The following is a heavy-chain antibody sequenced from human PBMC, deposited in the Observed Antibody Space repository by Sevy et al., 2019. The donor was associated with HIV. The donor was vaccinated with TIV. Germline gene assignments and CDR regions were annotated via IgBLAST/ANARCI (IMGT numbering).Heavy chain of an antibody. V-gene: IGHV1-3*01. J-gene: IGHJ6*02. CDR2: INAGNGNT. D-gene: IGHD1-7*01. Sequence: ASVKVSCKASGYTFTSYAMHWVRQAPGQRLEWMGWINAGNGNTKYSQKFQGRVTITRDTSASTAYMELSSLRSEDTAVYYCARVPKELNYYYYYGMDVWGQGTTVTVSS. CDR3: ARVPKELNYYYYYGMDV. CDR1: GYTFTSYA.